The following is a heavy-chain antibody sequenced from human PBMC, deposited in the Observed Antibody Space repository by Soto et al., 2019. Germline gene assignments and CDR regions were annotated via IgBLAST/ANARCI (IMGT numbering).Heavy chain of an antibody. CDR3: ARAISGYVT. V-gene: IGHV1-3*01. J-gene: IGHJ5*02. CDR2: INAGNGET. CDR1: GNTFSSYA. D-gene: IGHD5-12*01. Sequence: XSVKVSCKASGNTFSSYAMHWVRQAPGQRLEWXGWINAGNGETRYSKIXXGRVTITXXTSASTVYLDLRRLRSEDTAIYYCARAISGYVTWAQGKLVTVSS.